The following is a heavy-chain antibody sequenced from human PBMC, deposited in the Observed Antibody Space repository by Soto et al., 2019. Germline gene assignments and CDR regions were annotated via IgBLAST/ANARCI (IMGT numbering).Heavy chain of an antibody. D-gene: IGHD3-16*01. CDR1: GYTFSTNW. CDR3: ARLLDYWGEPHYFDS. CDR2: IYPADSET. Sequence: PGESLKISCQTSGYTFSTNWIGWVRQMPGKGLEWMGIIYPADSETRYSPSFQGQVTISADRSFNTAYLQWTSLQASDTAMYYCARLLDYWGEPHYFDSWGQGTMVTVSS. V-gene: IGHV5-51*01. J-gene: IGHJ4*02.